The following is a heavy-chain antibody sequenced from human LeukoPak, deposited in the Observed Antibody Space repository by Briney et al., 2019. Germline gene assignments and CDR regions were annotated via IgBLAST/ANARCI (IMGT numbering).Heavy chain of an antibody. J-gene: IGHJ3*02. V-gene: IGHV1-2*06. Sequence: GASVKVSCKASGYTFTGYYIHWVRQAPGQGFEWMGRINPNSGGTNYAQKFQGRVTMTRDTSISTAYMELSRLRSDDTAVYYCARDLSWGSDAFDIWGQGTMFTVPS. D-gene: IGHD6-13*01. CDR1: GYTFTGYY. CDR3: ARDLSWGSDAFDI. CDR2: INPNSGGT.